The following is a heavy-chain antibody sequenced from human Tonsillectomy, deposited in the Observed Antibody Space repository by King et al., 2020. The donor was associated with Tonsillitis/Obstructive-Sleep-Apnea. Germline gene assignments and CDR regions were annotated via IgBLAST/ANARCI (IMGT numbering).Heavy chain of an antibody. V-gene: IGHV3-48*02. CDR1: GFTFSIYS. CDR3: ARVSAVAGTVDY. Sequence: VQLVESGGGLVQPGGSLRLSCAASGFTFSIYSMNVVRQAPKKWHEWVSYISCIRSTFYYAYSVKVRFTISRDNAKNSLYLQMNSLRDEDTAVYYCARVSAVAGTVDYWGQGTLVTVSS. CDR2: ISCIRSTF. J-gene: IGHJ4*02. D-gene: IGHD6-19*01.